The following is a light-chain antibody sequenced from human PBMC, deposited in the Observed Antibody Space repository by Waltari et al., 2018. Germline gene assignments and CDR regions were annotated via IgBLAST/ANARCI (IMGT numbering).Light chain of an antibody. CDR1: TSDLGGYNY. Sequence: QSALTQPASVSGSPGQSITISCTGPTSDLGGYNYVPWYQQHPGKAPKLLIVDVNSRPSGVSNRFSGSKSGNTASLIISGLQAEDEADYYCCSFTSSSTWVFGGGTKLTVL. V-gene: IGLV2-14*01. CDR2: DVN. CDR3: CSFTSSSTWV. J-gene: IGLJ3*02.